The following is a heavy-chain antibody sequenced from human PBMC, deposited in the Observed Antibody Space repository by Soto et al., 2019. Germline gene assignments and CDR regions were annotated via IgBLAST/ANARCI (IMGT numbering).Heavy chain of an antibody. Sequence: PSETLSLTCVVSGGPVIGDDLYWSWIRHLPGKGLEWIANVYHTGTTYYNPSLKSRVSMSVDTSQNQFSLILASVTASDTAVYYCARALVTDYNSRDYQYYCAMDVWGQGTSVTVS. D-gene: IGHD3-22*01. CDR1: GGPVIGDDLY. V-gene: IGHV4-31*02. CDR2: VYHTGTT. J-gene: IGHJ6*02. CDR3: ARALVTDYNSRDYQYYCAMDV.